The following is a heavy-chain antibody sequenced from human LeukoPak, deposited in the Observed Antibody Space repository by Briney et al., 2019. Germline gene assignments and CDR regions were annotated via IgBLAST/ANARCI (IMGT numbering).Heavy chain of an antibody. V-gene: IGHV4-59*01. D-gene: IGHD3-22*01. J-gene: IGHJ6*02. Sequence: SETLSLTCTVSGGSISSYYWSWIRQPPEKGLEWIGYIYYSGSTNYNPSLKSRVTISVDTSKNQFSLKLSSVTAADTAVYYCARERSGSYSYGMDVWGQGTTVTVSS. CDR3: ARERSGSYSYGMDV. CDR1: GGSISSYY. CDR2: IYYSGST.